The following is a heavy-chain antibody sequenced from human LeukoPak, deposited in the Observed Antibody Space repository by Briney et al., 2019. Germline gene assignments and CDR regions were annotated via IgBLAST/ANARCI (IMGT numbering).Heavy chain of an antibody. D-gene: IGHD3-22*01. V-gene: IGHV3-33*01. J-gene: IGHJ4*02. CDR3: ARAYYYDVSVTPDY. Sequence: GGSLRLSCVASGFISSNYGMHWVRQAPGKGLEWVAVRWYDGSNEYYADSVKGRFTISRDTSKNTLYLRMNSLRAEDTAVYYCARAYYYDVSVTPDYWGQGTLVTVSS. CDR2: RWYDGSNE. CDR1: GFISSNYG.